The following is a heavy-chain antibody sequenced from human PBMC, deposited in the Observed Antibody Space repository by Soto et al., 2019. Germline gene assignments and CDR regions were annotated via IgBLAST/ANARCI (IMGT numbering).Heavy chain of an antibody. CDR3: ARVVTVVKSFHYWYFDL. V-gene: IGHV1-69*12. J-gene: IGHJ2*01. Sequence: QVQLVQSGAEVKKPGSSVKVSCKASGGTFSSYAISWVRQAPGQGLEWMGGIIPIFGTANYAQKFQGRVTIPADESTSTADMELRSLRSEDTAVYYCARVVTVVKSFHYWYFDLWGRGALVTVSS. D-gene: IGHD2-15*01. CDR2: IIPIFGTA. CDR1: GGTFSSYA.